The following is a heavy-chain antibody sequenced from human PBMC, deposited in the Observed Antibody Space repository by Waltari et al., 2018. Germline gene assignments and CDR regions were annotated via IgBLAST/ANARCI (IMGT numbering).Heavy chain of an antibody. Sequence: QVQLQESGPGLVKPSETLSLTCAVSGYSISSGYYWGWIRQPPGKGLEWIGSIYHSGSTSYNPSLKSRVTISVETSKNQFSLKLSSVTAADTAVYYCARAYYSSSRPHYYMDVWGKGTTVTVSS. CDR2: IYHSGST. V-gene: IGHV4-38-2*01. J-gene: IGHJ6*03. CDR3: ARAYYSSSRPHYYMDV. CDR1: GYSISSGYY. D-gene: IGHD6-13*01.